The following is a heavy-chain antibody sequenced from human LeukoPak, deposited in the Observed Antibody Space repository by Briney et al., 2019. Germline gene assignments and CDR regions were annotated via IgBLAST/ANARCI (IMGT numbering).Heavy chain of an antibody. V-gene: IGHV3-7*01. CDR1: GCTFSSYW. CDR2: IKEDGSEK. Sequence: GGSLRLSCVASGCTFSSYWMNWVRQAPGKGLEWVANIKEDGSEKYYADSVKGRFTISRDNAENTLFLQMNSLRAEDTAVYYCARGFFAYYDSSGSMRWGQGTLVTVSS. J-gene: IGHJ4*02. D-gene: IGHD3-22*01. CDR3: ARGFFAYYDSSGSMR.